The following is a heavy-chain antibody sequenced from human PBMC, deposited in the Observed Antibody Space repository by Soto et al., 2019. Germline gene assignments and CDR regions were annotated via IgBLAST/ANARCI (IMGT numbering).Heavy chain of an antibody. Sequence: GASVKVSCKASGGTFSSYAISWVRQAPGQGLEWIGWIVVGSGNTNYAQKFQERVTITRDMSTSTAYMELSSLRSEDTAVYYCAADRYSSGWYDGGYWGQGTLVTVSS. CDR2: IVVGSGNT. CDR1: GGTFSSYA. CDR3: AADRYSSGWYDGGY. D-gene: IGHD6-19*01. V-gene: IGHV1-58*02. J-gene: IGHJ4*02.